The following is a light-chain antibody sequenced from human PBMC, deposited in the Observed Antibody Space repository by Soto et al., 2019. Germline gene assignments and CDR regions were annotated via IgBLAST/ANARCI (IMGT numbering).Light chain of an antibody. CDR2: NND. Sequence: QAVLTQQPSPSVTPGQRVTITCSGSRSPIGSNNVYWYQQLPGTPPNLLIYNNDNRPYGVPYRFSGSKSGTSASLAIPGLQGEDEADYYGSSWEDSLNGVYVFGAGTKLTVL. CDR3: SSWEDSLNGVYV. J-gene: IGLJ1*01. CDR1: RSPIGSNN. V-gene: IGLV1-44*01.